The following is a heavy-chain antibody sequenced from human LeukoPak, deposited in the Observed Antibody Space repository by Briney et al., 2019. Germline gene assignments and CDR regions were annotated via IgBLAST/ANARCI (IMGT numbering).Heavy chain of an antibody. D-gene: IGHD2-2*02. CDR1: GGIFSSYA. V-gene: IGHV1-69*13. Sequence: SVKVSCKASGGIFSSYAISWVRQAPGQGLEWMGGIIPIFGTANYAQKFQGRVTITADESTSTAYMELSSLRSEDTAVYYCATCARNFYCYRFDYWGQGALVTVSS. J-gene: IGHJ4*02. CDR3: ATCARNFYCYRFDY. CDR2: IIPIFGTA.